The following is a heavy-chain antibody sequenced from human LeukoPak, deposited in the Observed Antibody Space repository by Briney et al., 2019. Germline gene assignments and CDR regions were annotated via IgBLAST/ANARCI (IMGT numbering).Heavy chain of an antibody. V-gene: IGHV3-53*01. CDR2: IYSGGST. CDR1: GFTVSTNY. Sequence: GGSLRLSCAASGFTVSTNYMSWVRQAPGKGLEWVSVIYSGGSTYYAGSVKGRFTISRDNSKNTVYLQMNSLRAEDTAVYYCARALTDSSGWWNNWFDPWGQGTLVTVSS. CDR3: ARALTDSSGWWNNWFDP. D-gene: IGHD6-19*01. J-gene: IGHJ5*02.